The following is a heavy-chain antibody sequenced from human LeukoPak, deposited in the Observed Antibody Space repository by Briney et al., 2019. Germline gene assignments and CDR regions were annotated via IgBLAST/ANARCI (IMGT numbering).Heavy chain of an antibody. J-gene: IGHJ4*02. V-gene: IGHV5-51*01. CDR1: GYSFTSYW. Sequence: GESLKISCXGSGYSFTSYWIGWVRQMPGKGLEWMGIIYPGDSDTRYSPSFQGQVTIPADKSISTAYLQWSSLKASDTAMYYCARYYYDSSGYYFPFDYWGQGTLVTVSS. D-gene: IGHD3-22*01. CDR2: IYPGDSDT. CDR3: ARYYYDSSGYYFPFDY.